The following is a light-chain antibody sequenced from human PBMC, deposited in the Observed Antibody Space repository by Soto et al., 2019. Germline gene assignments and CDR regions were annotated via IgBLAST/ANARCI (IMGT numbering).Light chain of an antibody. CDR2: DAS. CDR3: QQRSNWPLP. Sequence: EIVLTQSPATLSLSPGERATLSCRASQSVSSYLAWYQQKPGQAPRLLIFDASNRATGIPARFSGSGSGTDFTLTISSLEPKDFAVYYCQQRSNWPLPFGGGTKVEIK. V-gene: IGKV3-11*01. J-gene: IGKJ4*01. CDR1: QSVSSY.